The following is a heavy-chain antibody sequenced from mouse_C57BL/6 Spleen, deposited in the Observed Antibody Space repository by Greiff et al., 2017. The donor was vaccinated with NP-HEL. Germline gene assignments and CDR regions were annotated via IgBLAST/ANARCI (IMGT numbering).Heavy chain of an antibody. V-gene: IGHV5-4*01. Sequence: EVKLVESGGGLVKPGGSLKLSCAASGFTFSSYAMSWVRQTPEKRLEWVATISDGGSYTYYPVNVKGRFTISRDNAKNNLYLQMSHLKSEDTAMYYCARDTYYINHGKYFDVWGTGTTVTVSS. CDR1: GFTFSSYA. CDR2: ISDGGSYT. D-gene: IGHD2-12*01. CDR3: ARDTYYINHGKYFDV. J-gene: IGHJ1*03.